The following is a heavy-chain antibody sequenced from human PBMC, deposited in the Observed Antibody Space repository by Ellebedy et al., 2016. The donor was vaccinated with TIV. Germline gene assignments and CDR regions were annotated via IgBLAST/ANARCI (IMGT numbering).Heavy chain of an antibody. V-gene: IGHV3-43*02. D-gene: IGHD2-15*01. CDR1: RFTFADYA. CDR2: ICGDGDIT. CDR3: AILRRYFDY. Sequence: GESLKISCAASRFTFADYAMHWVRQAPGQGLEWVSLICGDGDITYYAESVKRRFTISRDNSKDSLYLQMNSLRIEDTALYYCAILRRYFDYWGHGTLVTVSS. J-gene: IGHJ4*01.